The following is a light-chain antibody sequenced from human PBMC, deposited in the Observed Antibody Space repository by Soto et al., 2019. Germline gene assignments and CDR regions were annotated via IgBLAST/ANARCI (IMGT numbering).Light chain of an antibody. CDR1: SSDIGNYNY. CDR2: DVS. CDR3: SSYTGGSTLVV. J-gene: IGLJ2*01. V-gene: IGLV2-14*03. Sequence: QSVLTQPASVSGSPGQSITISCTGTSSDIGNYNYVSWYQHHPDKAPKLVIYDVSNRPSGVSNRFSGSKSGTTASLSISGLQAEDEADYYCSSYTGGSTLVVFGGGTKLTVL.